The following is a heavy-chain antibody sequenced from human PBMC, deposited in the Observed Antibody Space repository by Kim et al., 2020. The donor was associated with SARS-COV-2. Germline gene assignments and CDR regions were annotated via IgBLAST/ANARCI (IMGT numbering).Heavy chain of an antibody. J-gene: IGHJ6*01. CDR1: GESFRDHY. CDR3: ARTVRHVEVVAASGNIPGYQFYDALDV. CDR2: INHSGNT. Sequence: SETLSLSCAVDGESFRDHYWTWIRQPPGKGLEWIGEINHSGNTNCNPSLESRVTLSVDTSKNHFSLKLSSVTAADTAVYYCARTVRHVEVVAASGNIPGYQFYDALDVWGQGTTVTVSS. V-gene: IGHV4-34*01. D-gene: IGHD2-15*01.